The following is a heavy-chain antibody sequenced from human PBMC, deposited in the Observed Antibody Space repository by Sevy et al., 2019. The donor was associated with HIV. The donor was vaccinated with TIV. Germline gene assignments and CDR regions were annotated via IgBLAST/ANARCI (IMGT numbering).Heavy chain of an antibody. CDR3: ARQRKYTAMDS. J-gene: IGHJ5*02. CDR1: GFTFSSYE. D-gene: IGHD5-18*01. CDR2: ISSSGSTI. V-gene: IGHV3-48*03. Sequence: WGSLRLSCAASGFTFSSYEMNWVRQAPGKGLEWVSYISSSGSTIYYADSVKGRFTISRDNAKNSLYLQMNSLRAEDTAVYYCARQRKYTAMDSWGQGTLVTVSS.